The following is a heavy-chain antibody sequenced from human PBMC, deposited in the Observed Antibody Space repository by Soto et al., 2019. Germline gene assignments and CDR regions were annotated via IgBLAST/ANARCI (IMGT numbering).Heavy chain of an antibody. D-gene: IGHD2-21*01. CDR1: GGSISSGDYY. V-gene: IGHV4-30-4*01. CDR3: ARVVIRNRSIDY. CDR2: IYYSGST. Sequence: SETLSLTCSVSGGSISSGDYYWSWIRQPPGKGLEWIGYIYYSGSTYYNSSLKSRVTISVDTSKNQFSLKLSSVTAADTAVYYCARVVIRNRSIDYWGQGTTVTVSS. J-gene: IGHJ4*02.